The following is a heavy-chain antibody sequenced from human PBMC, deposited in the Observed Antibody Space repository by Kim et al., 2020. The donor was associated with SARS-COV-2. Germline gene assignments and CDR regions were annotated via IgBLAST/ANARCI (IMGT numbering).Heavy chain of an antibody. J-gene: IGHJ4*02. V-gene: IGHV3-21*01. CDR3: ARDQIAARPPGFDY. D-gene: IGHD6-6*01. Sequence: AESVHGRFTIPKDNAKNSLYLQMNSLRAEDTAVYYCARDQIAARPPGFDYWGQGTLVTVSS.